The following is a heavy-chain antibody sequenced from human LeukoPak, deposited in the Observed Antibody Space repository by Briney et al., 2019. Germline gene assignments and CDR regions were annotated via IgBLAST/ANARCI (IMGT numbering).Heavy chain of an antibody. CDR3: ARDSLYGDPDY. Sequence: SETLSLTCAVSGYSISSGYYWGWIRQPPGKGLEWIGSIYHSGSTYYNPSLKSRVTISVDTSKNQFSLKLSSVTAADTAVYYCARDSLYGDPDYWGQGTLVTVSS. CDR1: GYSISSGYY. J-gene: IGHJ4*02. CDR2: IYHSGST. V-gene: IGHV4-38-2*02. D-gene: IGHD5/OR15-5a*01.